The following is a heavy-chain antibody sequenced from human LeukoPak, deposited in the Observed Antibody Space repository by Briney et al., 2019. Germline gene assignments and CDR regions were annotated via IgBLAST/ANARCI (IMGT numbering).Heavy chain of an antibody. CDR1: GFTFSSYA. J-gene: IGHJ6*02. V-gene: IGHV3-23*01. CDR2: ISGSGGST. D-gene: IGHD4-17*01. CDR3: AKVTGDYLAYYYYGMDV. Sequence: GGSLRLSCAASGFTFSSYAMSWVRQAPGKGLEWVSAISGSGGSTYYADSVKGRFTISRDNSKNTLYLQVNDLRADDTAVYYCAKVTGDYLAYYYYGMDVWGQGTTVTVSS.